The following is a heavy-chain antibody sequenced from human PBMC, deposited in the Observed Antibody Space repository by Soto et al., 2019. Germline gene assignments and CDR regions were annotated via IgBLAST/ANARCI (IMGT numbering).Heavy chain of an antibody. V-gene: IGHV3-23*01. CDR1: GFTFSSYA. CDR2: ISGSGGST. Sequence: EVRLLESGGGLAQPGGSLRLSCAASGFTFSSYAMSWVRQAPGKGLEWASAISGSGGSTYYADSVKGRFTISRDNSKNTLYLQMNSLRVKDTAVYYCAKAALGNTMIVHFDYWGQGTLGTVSS. CDR3: AKAALGNTMIVHFDY. J-gene: IGHJ4*02. D-gene: IGHD3-22*01.